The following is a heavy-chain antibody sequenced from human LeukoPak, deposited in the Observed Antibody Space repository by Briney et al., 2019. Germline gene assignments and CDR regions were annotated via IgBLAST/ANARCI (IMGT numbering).Heavy chain of an antibody. D-gene: IGHD1-26*01. CDR3: VTEVGGSFPT. J-gene: IGHJ4*02. CDR2: IKSKANGETR. V-gene: IGHV3-15*01. Sequence: PGGSLRLSCAASGFTFSSYGMHWVRQAPSKGLEWVGLIKSKANGETRDYAAPVKGRFTISRDDSDNTLYLQMNSLKSEDTAVYYCVTEVGGSFPTWGQGTLVTVSS. CDR1: GFTFSSYG.